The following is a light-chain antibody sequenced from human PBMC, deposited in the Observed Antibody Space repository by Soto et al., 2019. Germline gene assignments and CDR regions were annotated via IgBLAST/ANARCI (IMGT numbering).Light chain of an antibody. Sequence: EIVMTQSPATVPVSPGERVTLSCRASQSVSIDLAWYQQKPGQAPRLLIYGASSRATGIPDRFSGSGSGTDFTLSISRLEPEDFAVYYCQQYSSLWTFGQGTKVDIK. CDR2: GAS. V-gene: IGKV3-20*01. J-gene: IGKJ1*01. CDR1: QSVSID. CDR3: QQYSSLWT.